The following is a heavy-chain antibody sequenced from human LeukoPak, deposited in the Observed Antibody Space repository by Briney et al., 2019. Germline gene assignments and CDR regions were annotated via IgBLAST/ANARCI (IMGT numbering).Heavy chain of an antibody. D-gene: IGHD5-18*01. CDR3: ARGAYSYGWYYYGMDV. V-gene: IGHV4-30-2*01. CDR1: GGSISSGGHS. J-gene: IGHJ6*02. Sequence: PSETLSLTCTVSGGSISSGGHSWSWIRQPPGKGLEWIGYIYHSGSGSTYYNPSLKSRVTISIDKSKNQFSLKLNSVTAADTAVYYCARGAYSYGWYYYGMDVWGQGTTVTVSS. CDR2: IYHSGSGST.